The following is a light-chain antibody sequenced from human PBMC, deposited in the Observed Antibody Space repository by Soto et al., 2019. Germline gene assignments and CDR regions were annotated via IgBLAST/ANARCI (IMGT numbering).Light chain of an antibody. CDR1: QSVSSTS. CDR2: GRS. J-gene: IGKJ1*01. CDR3: QKYGSAAGK. Sequence: IVLTQSPGTLSLSPGERATLSCRASQSVSSTSFAWYQHKPGKAPRLLIHGRSTRATGTPARCSGSLSGTDRTLTISRLEPEDFALYYCQKYGSAAGKFGQGTKVEVK. V-gene: IGKV3-20*01.